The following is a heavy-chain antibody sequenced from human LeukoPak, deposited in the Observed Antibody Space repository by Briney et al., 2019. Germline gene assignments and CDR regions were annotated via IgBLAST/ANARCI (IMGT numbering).Heavy chain of an antibody. CDR2: INWNGGST. Sequence: GGSLRLSSALSGFTLYDIGMSGGRQAPGKGLEWVSGINWNGGSTGYADSVKGRFTISRDNAKNSLYLQMNSLRAEDTALYHCARYVLGVGGNWFDHWGQGTLVTVSS. V-gene: IGHV3-20*01. D-gene: IGHD2-15*01. CDR3: ARYVLGVGGNWFDH. J-gene: IGHJ5*02. CDR1: GFTLYDIG.